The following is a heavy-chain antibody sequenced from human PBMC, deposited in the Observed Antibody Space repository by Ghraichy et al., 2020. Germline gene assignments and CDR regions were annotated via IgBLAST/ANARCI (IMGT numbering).Heavy chain of an antibody. CDR3: ARGLPPLLWFRELLASRSAFDY. CDR2: INHSGST. V-gene: IGHV4-34*01. D-gene: IGHD3-10*01. J-gene: IGHJ4*02. Sequence: SETLSLTCAVYGGSFSGYYWSWIRQPPGKGLEWIGEINHSGSTNYNPSLKSRVTISVDTSKNQFSLKLSSVTAADTAVYYCARGLPPLLWFRELLASRSAFDYWGQGTLVTVSS. CDR1: GGSFSGYY.